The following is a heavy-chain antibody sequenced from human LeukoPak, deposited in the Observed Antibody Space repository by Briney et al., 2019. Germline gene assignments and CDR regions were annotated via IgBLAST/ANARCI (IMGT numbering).Heavy chain of an antibody. Sequence: GGSLRLSCAASGFTFSNYWMSWVRQAPGKGLEWVANIKQDGSEKYYVDSVKGRFTISRDNAKNSLYLQMNSLRAEDTAVYFCAREPTMVRGVIINIYYYYGMDVWGQGTTVTVSS. CDR1: GFTFSNYW. J-gene: IGHJ6*02. CDR3: AREPTMVRGVIINIYYYYGMDV. CDR2: IKQDGSEK. D-gene: IGHD3-10*01. V-gene: IGHV3-7*03.